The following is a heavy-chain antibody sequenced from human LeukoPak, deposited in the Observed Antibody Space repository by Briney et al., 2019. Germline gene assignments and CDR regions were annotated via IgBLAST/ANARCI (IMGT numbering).Heavy chain of an antibody. CDR1: SASVSSYY. V-gene: IGHV4-59*02. CDR2: ISNSGSP. CDR3: GGGGAGPLRD. Sequence: PSETLSLTCTVSSASVSSYYWSWVRQPPGGGLEWIGYISNSGSPSYNPSFKSRVTFSADTSKNHLSLKLNSVTPADTAVYFWGGGGAGPLRDWGQGTLVTVSS. J-gene: IGHJ4*02. D-gene: IGHD3-16*01.